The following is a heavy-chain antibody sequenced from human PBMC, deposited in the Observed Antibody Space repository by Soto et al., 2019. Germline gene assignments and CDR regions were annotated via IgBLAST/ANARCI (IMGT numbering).Heavy chain of an antibody. CDR1: VSSISSDYY. J-gene: IGHJ4*02. CDR2: INHSGST. CDR3: ATAPKIDYFDS. V-gene: IGHV4-38-2*01. Sequence: PSETLSLTCAVSVSSISSDYYWGCIRQPPGKGLEWIGSINHSGSTYYNPSLKSRVTISVDTSKNQFSLKLTSVTAADTAVYYCATAPKIDYFDSWAQGTLVTVSS.